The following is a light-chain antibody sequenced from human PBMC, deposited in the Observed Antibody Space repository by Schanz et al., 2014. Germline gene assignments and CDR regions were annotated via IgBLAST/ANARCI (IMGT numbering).Light chain of an antibody. CDR3: GAWDSSLSASLV. CDR2: DNN. J-gene: IGLJ3*02. Sequence: QSVLTQPPSVSAAPGQKVTISCSGSSSNIGNNYVSWYQQLPGTAPKLLIYDNNKRPSGIPDRFSGSKSATSATLGITGLQTGDEADYYCGAWDSSLSASLVFGGGTKLTVL. V-gene: IGLV1-51*01. CDR1: SSNIGNNY.